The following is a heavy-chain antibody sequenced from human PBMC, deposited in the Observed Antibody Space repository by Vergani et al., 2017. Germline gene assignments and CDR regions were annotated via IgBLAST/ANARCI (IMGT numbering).Heavy chain of an antibody. CDR1: GYSFTSYW. D-gene: IGHD4-17*01. J-gene: IGHJ6*04. CDR3: ARLNTVTTTHDYGMDV. CDR2: IDPSDSYT. V-gene: IGHV5-10-1*03. Sequence: EVQLVQSGAEVKKPGESLRISCKGSGYSFTSYWISWVRQMPGKGLEWMGRIDPSDSYTNYSPSFQGHGTISADKSISTAYLQWSSLKASDTAMYYCARLNTVTTTHDYGMDVWGEGRTVAVSS.